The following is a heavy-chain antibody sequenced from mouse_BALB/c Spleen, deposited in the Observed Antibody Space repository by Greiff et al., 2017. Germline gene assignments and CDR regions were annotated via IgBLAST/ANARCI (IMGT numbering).Heavy chain of an antibody. Sequence: EVKLMESGGGLVQPGGSLKLSCAASGFTFSSYAMSWVRQSPEKRLEWVAEISSGGSYTYYPDTVTGRFTISRDNAKNTLYLEMSSLRSEDTAMYYCARVYRSWYFDVWGAGTTVTVSS. V-gene: IGHV5-9-4*01. D-gene: IGHD2-14*01. CDR2: ISSGGSYT. CDR1: GFTFSSYA. CDR3: ARVYRSWYFDV. J-gene: IGHJ1*01.